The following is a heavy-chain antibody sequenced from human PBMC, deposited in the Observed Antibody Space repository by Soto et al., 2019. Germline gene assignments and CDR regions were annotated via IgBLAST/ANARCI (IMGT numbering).Heavy chain of an antibody. CDR3: ARVSYDSSGYYYFDD. D-gene: IGHD3-22*01. CDR2: ISAYNGNT. J-gene: IGHJ4*02. Sequence: AAVKVSCKASGYTFTSYGISWVRQAPGQGLEWMGWISAYNGNTNYAQKLQGRVTMTTDTSTSTAYMELRSLRSDDTAVYYCARVSYDSSGYYYFDDWGQGTLVTVYS. CDR1: GYTFTSYG. V-gene: IGHV1-18*04.